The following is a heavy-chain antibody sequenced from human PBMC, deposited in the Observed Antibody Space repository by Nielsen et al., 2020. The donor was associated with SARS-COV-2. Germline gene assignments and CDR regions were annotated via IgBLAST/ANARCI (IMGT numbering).Heavy chain of an antibody. D-gene: IGHD3-9*01. Sequence: WIRQPPGKGLEWVASISSTSAYIHYADSVKGRFTISRDNAKNSLYLQMNSLRAEDTAVYYCARYYDILTGYYTPRIYYYYGMDVWGQGTTVTVSS. CDR2: ISSTSAYI. V-gene: IGHV3-21*04. J-gene: IGHJ6*02. CDR3: ARYYDILTGYYTPRIYYYYGMDV.